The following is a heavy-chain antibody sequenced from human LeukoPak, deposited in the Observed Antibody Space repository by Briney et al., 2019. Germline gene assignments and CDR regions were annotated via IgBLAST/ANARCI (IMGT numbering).Heavy chain of an antibody. CDR2: IIPIFGTA. D-gene: IGHD3-10*01. CDR3: ARGDGSGSYWGLAGY. Sequence: SVTVSCKASGGTFSSYAISWVRQAPGQGLEWMGRIIPIFGTANYAQKFQGRVTITADKSTSTAYMELSSLRSEGTAVYYCARGDGSGSYWGLAGYWGQGTLVTVSS. V-gene: IGHV1-69*06. CDR1: GGTFSSYA. J-gene: IGHJ4*02.